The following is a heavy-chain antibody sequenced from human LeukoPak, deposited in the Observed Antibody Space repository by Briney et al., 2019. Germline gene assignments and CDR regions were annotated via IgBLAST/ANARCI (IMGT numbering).Heavy chain of an antibody. CDR1: GYTFTTYD. CDR3: ARANYYGSGKKDLDY. V-gene: IGHV1-8*01. J-gene: IGHJ4*02. D-gene: IGHD3-10*01. Sequence: ASVKVSCKASGYTFTTYDINWVRQATGQGLEWMGWMNPNSGNTGYAQKFQGRATMTRNTSMSTAYMELNSLRSEDTAVYCCARANYYGSGKKDLDYWGQGTLVTVSS. CDR2: MNPNSGNT.